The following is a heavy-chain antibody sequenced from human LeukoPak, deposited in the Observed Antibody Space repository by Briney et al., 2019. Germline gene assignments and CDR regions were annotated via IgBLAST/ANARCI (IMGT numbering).Heavy chain of an antibody. V-gene: IGHV3-53*01. CDR3: ARGLIEMATIYFDY. J-gene: IGHJ4*02. Sequence: GGSLRLSCAASGFTVSSNYMTWVRQAPGKGLEWVSVIYSGGSTYYADSVKGRFTISRDNCKNTLYLQMNSLRAEDTAVYFCARGLIEMATIYFDYWGQGTLVTVSS. D-gene: IGHD5-24*01. CDR2: IYSGGST. CDR1: GFTVSSNY.